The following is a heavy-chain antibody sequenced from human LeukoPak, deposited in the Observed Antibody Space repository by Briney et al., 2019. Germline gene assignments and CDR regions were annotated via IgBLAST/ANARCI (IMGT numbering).Heavy chain of an antibody. CDR2: IKQDESEK. CDR1: GFIFSTYW. J-gene: IGHJ6*03. Sequence: GGSLRLSCAASGFIFSTYWMGWVRQAPGKGLEWVANIKQDESEKYYVDSVKGRFTISRDNSKNTLYLQMNSLRAEDTAVYYCARATLGYCSGGSCHTSHYYYYMDVWGKGTTVTVSS. CDR3: ARATLGYCSGGSCHTSHYYYYMDV. D-gene: IGHD2-15*01. V-gene: IGHV3-7*03.